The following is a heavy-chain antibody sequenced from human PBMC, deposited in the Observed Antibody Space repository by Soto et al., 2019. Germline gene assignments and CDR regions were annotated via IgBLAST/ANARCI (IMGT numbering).Heavy chain of an antibody. J-gene: IGHJ4*02. Sequence: SPTLSLTCAISGDSVSSNSAAWNWIRQSPSRGLEWLGRTYYRSKWYNDYAESVKSQKTINPNTSKTQSSLHLNSVTPEDPAVYYCARAPPDFHSAFDYWGQEPRVTSPQ. CDR1: GDSVSSNSAA. D-gene: IGHD4-4*01. CDR2: TYYRSKWYN. CDR3: ARAPPDFHSAFDY. V-gene: IGHV6-1*01.